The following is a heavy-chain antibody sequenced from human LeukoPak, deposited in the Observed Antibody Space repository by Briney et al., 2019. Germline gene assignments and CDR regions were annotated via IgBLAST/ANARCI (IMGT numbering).Heavy chain of an antibody. CDR1: GFTFSSYA. V-gene: IGHV3-23*01. J-gene: IGHJ4*02. CDR2: ISGSGGST. D-gene: IGHD5-12*01. CDR3: AKPQSSEWLRLGGVDY. Sequence: GGSLRLSCAASGFTFSSYAMSWVRQAPGKGLEGVSAISGSGGSTYYADSAKGRFTISRDNSKNTLYLQMNSLRAEDTAVYYCAKPQSSEWLRLGGVDYWGQGTLVTVSS.